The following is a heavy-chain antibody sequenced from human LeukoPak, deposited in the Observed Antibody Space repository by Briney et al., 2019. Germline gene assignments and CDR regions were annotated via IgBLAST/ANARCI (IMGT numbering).Heavy chain of an antibody. J-gene: IGHJ4*02. CDR2: ISFSGST. CDR1: GASISSDS. V-gene: IGHV4-59*08. Sequence: SETLSLTCSVSGASISSDSWSWIRQPPGKGLEWIGYISFSGSTNYNPSLKSRVTISVDTSKNRFSLRLSSVTAADTAVYYCARHDCSSTSCYFDYWGQGTLVTVSS. CDR3: ARHDCSSTSCYFDY. D-gene: IGHD2-2*01.